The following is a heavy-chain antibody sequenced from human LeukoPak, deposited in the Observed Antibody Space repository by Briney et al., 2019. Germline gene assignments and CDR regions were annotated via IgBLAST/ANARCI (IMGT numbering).Heavy chain of an antibody. CDR1: GYNFTTYW. CDR2: IYPGDFDT. V-gene: IGHV5-51*01. D-gene: IGHD3-10*01. J-gene: IGHJ5*02. CDR3: ARRSDYYGSGSYFPGDLNWFDP. Sequence: GESLKISCKGSGYNFTTYWIAWVRQMPGEGLEWMGIIYPGDFDTRYSPSFQGQVTISADKSISTAYLQWSSLKASDTAMYYCARRSDYYGSGSYFPGDLNWFDPWGQGTLVTVSS.